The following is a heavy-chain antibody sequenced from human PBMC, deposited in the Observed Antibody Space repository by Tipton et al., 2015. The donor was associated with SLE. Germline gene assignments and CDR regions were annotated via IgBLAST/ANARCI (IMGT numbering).Heavy chain of an antibody. J-gene: IGHJ6*02. CDR1: GGSFSGYY. V-gene: IGHV4-34*01. Sequence: TLSLTCAVYGGSFSGYYWSWIRQPPGKGLEWIGEINHSGSTNYNPSLKSRVTISVDTSKNQFSLKLSSVTAEDTAVYYCARDGVDIVVVVAATYYYGMDVWGQGTTVTVSS. CDR3: ARDGVDIVVVVAATYYYGMDV. CDR2: INHSGST. D-gene: IGHD2-15*01.